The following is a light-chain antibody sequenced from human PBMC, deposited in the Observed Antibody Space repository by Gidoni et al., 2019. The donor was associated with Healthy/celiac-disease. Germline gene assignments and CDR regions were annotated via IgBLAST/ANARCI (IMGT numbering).Light chain of an antibody. Sequence: DIQMTQSPSSLSASVGDRVTITCRASQSISSYLNWYQQKPGKAPKLLIYAASSLQSGVPSRFSGSGSGTAFTLTISRLQPDDFATSYCQQSSSTPRTSGPGTKVEI. J-gene: IGKJ3*01. V-gene: IGKV1-39*01. CDR1: QSISSY. CDR3: QQSSSTPRT. CDR2: AAS.